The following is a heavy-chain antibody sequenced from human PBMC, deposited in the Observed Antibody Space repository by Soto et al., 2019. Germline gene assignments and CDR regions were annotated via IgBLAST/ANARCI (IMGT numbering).Heavy chain of an antibody. CDR3: AREPATAKPEGVDF. CDR1: GYTFSDYY. Sequence: ASVKVSCKASGYTFSDYYIHWVRQAPGQGLEWMGWINPNSGGTKYAPKFQGGVTMTRDTSITTAYMELSRLRSGDTAVYYCAREPATAKPEGVDFWGQGTLVTVAS. D-gene: IGHD1-1*01. J-gene: IGHJ4*02. CDR2: INPNSGGT. V-gene: IGHV1-2*02.